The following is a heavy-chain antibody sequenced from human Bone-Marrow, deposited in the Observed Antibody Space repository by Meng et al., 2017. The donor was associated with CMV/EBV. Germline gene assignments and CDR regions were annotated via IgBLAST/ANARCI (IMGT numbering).Heavy chain of an antibody. CDR1: GGSISSYY. CDR2: IYTSGST. J-gene: IGHJ6*02. Sequence: SETLSLTCTVSGGSISSYYWSWIRQPAGKGLEWIGRIYTSGSTNYNPSLKSRVTMSVDTSKNQFSLKLSSVTAADTAVYYCARDLAVAGTDGMDVWGQGTTVTVSS. CDR3: ARDLAVAGTDGMDV. V-gene: IGHV4-4*07. D-gene: IGHD6-19*01.